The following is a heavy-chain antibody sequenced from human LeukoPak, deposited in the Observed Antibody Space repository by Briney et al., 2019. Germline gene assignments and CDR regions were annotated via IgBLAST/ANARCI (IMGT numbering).Heavy chain of an antibody. V-gene: IGHV3-74*01. Sequence: GGSQRLSCAASGLTISNYWMHWVRQAPGKGLLWVARINSDGSSTTYADSVKGRFTTSRDNAKNTLYLQMNSLRDEDMAVYYCAKGGTTVVDYWGQGTLVTVSS. D-gene: IGHD4-23*01. J-gene: IGHJ4*02. CDR2: INSDGSST. CDR1: GLTISNYW. CDR3: AKGGTTVVDY.